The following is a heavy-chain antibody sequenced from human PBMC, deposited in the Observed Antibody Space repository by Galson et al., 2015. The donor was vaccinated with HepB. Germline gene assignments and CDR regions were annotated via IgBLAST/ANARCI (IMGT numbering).Heavy chain of an antibody. CDR1: GFTFGSHG. V-gene: IGHV3-33*01. Sequence: SLRLSCAASGFTFGSHGMHWVRQAPGKGLEWVAVIRFDGSSQNYADSVKGRFTISRDNSKNTLYLHMNSLRAEDTAVYYCMRVVGHGFLGDYWGQGTLVTVSS. D-gene: IGHD3/OR15-3a*01. CDR2: IRFDGSSQ. CDR3: MRVVGHGFLGDY. J-gene: IGHJ4*02.